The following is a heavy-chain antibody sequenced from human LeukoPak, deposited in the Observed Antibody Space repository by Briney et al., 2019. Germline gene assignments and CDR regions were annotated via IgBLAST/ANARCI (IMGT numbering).Heavy chain of an antibody. V-gene: IGHV3-9*01. CDR3: AKDKEDSSSRYYFDY. Sequence: GGSLRLSCAASGFTFDDYAMHWVRQAPGKGLEWVSGISWNSGSIGYADSVKGRFTISRDNAKNSLYLQMNSLRAEDTALYYCAKDKEDSSSRYYFDYWGQGTLVTVSS. J-gene: IGHJ4*02. CDR1: GFTFDDYA. D-gene: IGHD6-13*01. CDR2: ISWNSGSI.